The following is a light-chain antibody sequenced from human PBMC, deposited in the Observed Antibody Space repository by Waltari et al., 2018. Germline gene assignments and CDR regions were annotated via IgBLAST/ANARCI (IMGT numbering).Light chain of an antibody. J-gene: IGLJ2*01. V-gene: IGLV2-11*01. CDR3: CSYAGNYIMI. CDR2: DVR. CDR1: KSDVGAYDS. Sequence: QSVLTQPRSVSGSRGQSVTISFTGNKSDVGAYDSVSWYHPHPGKVPKLMIYDVRRRPSGVPPRFSGSKSGNSASLTISGLQTEDEADYYCCSYAGNYIMIFGGGTKVTVL.